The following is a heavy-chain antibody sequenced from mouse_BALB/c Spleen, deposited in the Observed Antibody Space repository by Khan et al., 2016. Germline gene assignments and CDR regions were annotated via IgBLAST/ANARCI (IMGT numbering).Heavy chain of an antibody. Sequence: QIQLVQSGAELVKPGASVKLSCKTSGYTFTSYWIQWVKQRPGQGLGWIGEIFPGTGSTYYNEKFKGKATLTIDTSSSTAYMQLSSLTSEDSAVYFCARRRNGYYVDYAMDYWGQGTSVTVSS. J-gene: IGHJ4*01. CDR3: ARRRNGYYVDYAMDY. V-gene: IGHV1S132*01. CDR2: IFPGTGST. D-gene: IGHD2-3*01. CDR1: GYTFTSYW.